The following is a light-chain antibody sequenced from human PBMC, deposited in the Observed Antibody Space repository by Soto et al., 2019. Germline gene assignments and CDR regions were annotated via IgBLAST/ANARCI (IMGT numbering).Light chain of an antibody. J-gene: IGKJ2*01. CDR3: QQWYT. Sequence: EIVLTQSPGTLSLSPGERATLSCRASQSVSSSDLAWYQQKPGQPPRLLIYRASGRATGIPDRFSGSGSGTDFTLNLSRLGPEYLAVYYCQQWYTFGQGTKLEIK. CDR2: RAS. V-gene: IGKV3-20*01. CDR1: QSVSSSD.